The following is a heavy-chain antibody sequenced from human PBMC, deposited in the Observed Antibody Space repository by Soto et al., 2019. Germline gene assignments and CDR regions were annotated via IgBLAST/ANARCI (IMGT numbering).Heavy chain of an antibody. V-gene: IGHV1-8*01. Sequence: ASVKVSCKASGYTFTSYGIHWVRQATGQGLEWMGWMNPYSGNTGYAQKFQGRVTVTRNTSISTVYMELSGLRPDDTAVYYCARRKERSGPHYFDYWGQGSQVTVSS. J-gene: IGHJ4*02. CDR2: MNPYSGNT. CDR3: ARRKERSGPHYFDY. CDR1: GYTFTSYG. D-gene: IGHD6-25*01.